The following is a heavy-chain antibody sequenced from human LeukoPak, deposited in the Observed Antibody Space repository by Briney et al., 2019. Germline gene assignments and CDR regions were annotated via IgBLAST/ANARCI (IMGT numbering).Heavy chain of an antibody. CDR1: GFTFSSYA. J-gene: IGHJ5*02. CDR3: ARRSILNT. CDR2: ISGSGGST. V-gene: IGHV3-23*01. Sequence: GGSLRLSCAASGFTFSSYAMSWVRQAPGKGLEWVSDISGSGGSTYYADSVKGRFTISRDNAKNSLYLQMNSLRAEDTAVYYCARRSILNTWGQGTLVTVSS. D-gene: IGHD3-16*01.